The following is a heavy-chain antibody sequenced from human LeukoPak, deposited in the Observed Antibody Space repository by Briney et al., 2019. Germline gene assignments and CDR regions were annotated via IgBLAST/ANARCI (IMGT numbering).Heavy chain of an antibody. CDR2: INPNSGGT. V-gene: IGHV1-2*02. D-gene: IGHD3-22*01. CDR1: GYTFTSYA. Sequence: ASVKVSCKASGYTFTSYAMNWVRQAPGQGLEWMGWINPNSGGTNYAQKFQGRVTMTRDTSISTAYMELSRLRSDDTAVYYCALDYYDSSGYFCWGQGTLVTVSS. J-gene: IGHJ4*02. CDR3: ALDYYDSSGYFC.